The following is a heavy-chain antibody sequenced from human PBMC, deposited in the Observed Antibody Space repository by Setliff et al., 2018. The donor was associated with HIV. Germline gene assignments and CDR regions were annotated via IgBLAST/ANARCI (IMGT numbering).Heavy chain of an antibody. CDR1: GYTFTSYA. V-gene: IGHV7-4-1*02. CDR2: INTYTANP. D-gene: IGHD3-10*01. J-gene: IGHJ3*02. Sequence: GSVKVSCKAFGYTFTSYALNWVRQAPGQGLEWMGWINTYTANPMYAQGFTGRFVFSLDTSVRTAYLQISSLKAEDTALYYCARDRGVRGANDAFNIWGLGTMVTVSS. CDR3: ARDRGVRGANDAFNI.